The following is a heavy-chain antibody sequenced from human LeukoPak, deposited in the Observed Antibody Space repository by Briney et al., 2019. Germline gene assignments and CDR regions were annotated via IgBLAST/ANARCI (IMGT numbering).Heavy chain of an antibody. V-gene: IGHV1-46*01. CDR1: GYTFTSYY. CDR2: INPSGGST. Sequence: ASVKVSCKASGYTFTSYYMHWVRQAPGQGLEWMGIINPSGGSTSYAQKFQGRVTMTRDTSTSTVYMELSSLRSEDTAVYYCARDRITMVRGYWFDPWGQGTLVTVSS. D-gene: IGHD3-10*01. CDR3: ARDRITMVRGYWFDP. J-gene: IGHJ5*02.